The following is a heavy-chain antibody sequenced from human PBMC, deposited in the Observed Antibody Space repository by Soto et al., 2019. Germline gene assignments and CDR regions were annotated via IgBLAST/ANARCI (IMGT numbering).Heavy chain of an antibody. Sequence: TLSLTCTVSGGSISSSSYYWGWIRQPPGKGLEWIGSIYYSGSTYYNPSLKSRVTISVDTSKNQFSLKLSSVTAADTAVYYCARQGGVAATRATFDYWGQGTLVTVSS. D-gene: IGHD2-15*01. V-gene: IGHV4-39*01. CDR3: ARQGGVAATRATFDY. CDR2: IYYSGST. J-gene: IGHJ4*02. CDR1: GGSISSSSYY.